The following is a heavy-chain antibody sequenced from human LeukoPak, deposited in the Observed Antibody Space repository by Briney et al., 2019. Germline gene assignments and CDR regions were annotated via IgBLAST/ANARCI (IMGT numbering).Heavy chain of an antibody. D-gene: IGHD3-9*01. CDR1: GFTFCDYA. Sequence: GGSLRLSCAASGFTFCDYAMDWVRQAPGKGLEWVSGISWSGGSIGYADSVKGRFTISRDNAKNSLYLHMNSLRAEDTALYYCAKADYDILTGSGGFDSWGQGTLVTVSS. CDR3: AKADYDILTGSGGFDS. V-gene: IGHV3-9*01. J-gene: IGHJ4*02. CDR2: ISWSGGSI.